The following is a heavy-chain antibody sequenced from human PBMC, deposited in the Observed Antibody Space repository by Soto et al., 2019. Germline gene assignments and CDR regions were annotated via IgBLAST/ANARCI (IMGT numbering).Heavy chain of an antibody. CDR3: TRHTLPVAFAT. Sequence: GGSLRLSCAVSGFTFSGSAMQWVRQASGKGREWVGRIRSKANSYAAEYAASVKGRFTISRNDSKNTACLQLNSLKTEDSAVYYCTRHTLPVAFATWGQGTMVPFS. CDR2: IRSKANSYAA. J-gene: IGHJ3*02. CDR1: GFTFSGSA. V-gene: IGHV3-73*01.